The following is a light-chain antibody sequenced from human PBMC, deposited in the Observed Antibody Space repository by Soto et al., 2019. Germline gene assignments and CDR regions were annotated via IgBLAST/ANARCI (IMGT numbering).Light chain of an antibody. CDR2: GAS. CDR1: QSVDGY. J-gene: IGKJ5*01. CDR3: QQYHKWPPIT. Sequence: EVVMTQSPATLSVSLGESATLSCRASQSVDGYLAWYQQKPGQAPRLLIYGASTRATGVTARFRGGGSGTEFTLTISSLQSEDSAVYYCQQYHKWPPITLGQGTRLEIK. V-gene: IGKV3-15*01.